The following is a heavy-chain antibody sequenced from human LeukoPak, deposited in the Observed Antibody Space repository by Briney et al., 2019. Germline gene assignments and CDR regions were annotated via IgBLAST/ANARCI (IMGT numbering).Heavy chain of an antibody. V-gene: IGHV4-59*01. D-gene: IGHD4-23*01. CDR2: IYYSGST. CDR1: GGSISTYY. J-gene: IGHJ4*02. CDR3: ARDTGTVVDY. Sequence: SQTLSLTCTVSGGSISTYYWSWIRQPPGKGLEWIGYIYYSGSTNYNPSLKSRVTTSVDTSKNQFSLKLSSVTAADTAVYYCARDTGTVVDYWGQGTLVTVSS.